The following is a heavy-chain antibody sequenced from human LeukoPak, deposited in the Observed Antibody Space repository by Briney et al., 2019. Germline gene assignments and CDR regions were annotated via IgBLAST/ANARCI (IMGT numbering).Heavy chain of an antibody. CDR3: ASLYSSGWSGYYYYMDV. V-gene: IGHV4-39*01. D-gene: IGHD6-19*01. CDR1: GGSISSSSYY. J-gene: IGHJ6*03. Sequence: PSETLSLTCTVSGGSISSSSYYWGWIRPPPGKGLEWIGSIYYSGSTYSNPSLNSQVTISVDTYKNQFSLKLSSVTAADTAVYYCASLYSSGWSGYYYYMDVWGKGTTVTVSS. CDR2: IYYSGST.